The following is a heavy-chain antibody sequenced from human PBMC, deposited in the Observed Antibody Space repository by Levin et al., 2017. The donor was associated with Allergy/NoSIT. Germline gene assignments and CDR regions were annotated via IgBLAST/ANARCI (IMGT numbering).Heavy chain of an antibody. V-gene: IGHV5-10-1*01. CDR1: GYTFTDHS. J-gene: IGHJ6*04. D-gene: IGHD6-13*01. CDR2: IDPSDSYT. CDR3: ARIRGLAASGSHYFADV. Sequence: GESLKISCKPSGYTFTDHSLTWVRQMPGKGLDWVGKIDPSDSYTEYSPSFQGHVTMSSDKSSSIVYLQWDSLKASDTATYFCARIRGLAASGSHYFADVWGRGTKVTVSS.